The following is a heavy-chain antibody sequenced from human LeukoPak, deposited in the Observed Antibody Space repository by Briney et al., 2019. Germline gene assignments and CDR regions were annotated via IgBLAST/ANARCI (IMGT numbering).Heavy chain of an antibody. CDR2: IYYSGST. Sequence: SETLSLTCTVSGGSVSSGSYYWSWIRQPPGKGLEWIGHIYYSGSTNSNPSLKSRVTISVDTSKNQFSLKLSSVTAADTAEYYCARVRRPSDAFNIWGQGTMVTVSS. CDR3: ARVRRPSDAFNI. J-gene: IGHJ3*02. CDR1: GGSVSSGSYY. V-gene: IGHV4-61*01.